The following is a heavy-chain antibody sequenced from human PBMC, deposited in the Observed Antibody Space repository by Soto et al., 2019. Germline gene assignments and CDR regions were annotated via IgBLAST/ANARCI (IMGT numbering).Heavy chain of an antibody. J-gene: IGHJ4*02. D-gene: IGHD6-13*01. CDR1: GGTFSSYA. CDR3: ARRAGHGSSSWAYYFDY. V-gene: IGHV1-69*01. Sequence: QVQLVQSGAEVKKPGSSVKVSCKASGGTFSSYAISWVRQAPGQGLEWMGGIIPIFGTANYAQKFQGRVTITADESTSTAYMELNSLSSEDTAVYYCARRAGHGSSSWAYYFDYWGQGTLVTVSS. CDR2: IIPIFGTA.